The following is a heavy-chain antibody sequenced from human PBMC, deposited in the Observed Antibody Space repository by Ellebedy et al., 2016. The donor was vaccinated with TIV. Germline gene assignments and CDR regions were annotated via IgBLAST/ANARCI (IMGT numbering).Heavy chain of an antibody. J-gene: IGHJ3*01. CDR2: LHPSGTP. V-gene: IGHV4-4*07. Sequence: SETLSLICAVSGVSITSHFWTWIRQPAGGGLEWIGRLHPSGTPNYNPSLKSRVIMSRDTSKDQFSLKLSSVTAADTAVYYCARHGPQWFDAFDLWGQGTLVTVSS. D-gene: IGHD3-22*01. CDR3: ARHGPQWFDAFDL. CDR1: GVSITSHF.